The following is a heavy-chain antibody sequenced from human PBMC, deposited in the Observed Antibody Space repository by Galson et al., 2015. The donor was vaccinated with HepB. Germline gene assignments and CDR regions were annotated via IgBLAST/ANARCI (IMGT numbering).Heavy chain of an antibody. CDR3: ARAKEGRGYFDY. V-gene: IGHV4-4*02. CDR2: AYHSGGT. Sequence: ETLSLTCAVSGDSISNDRWWSWVRQPPGEGLEWIGEAYHSGGTNYRPSLRSRVTISVDKSKNQFSLKLTSVTAADTAVYYCARAKEGRGYFDYWGQGTLVTVSS. D-gene: IGHD3-10*01. CDR1: GDSISNDRW. J-gene: IGHJ4*02.